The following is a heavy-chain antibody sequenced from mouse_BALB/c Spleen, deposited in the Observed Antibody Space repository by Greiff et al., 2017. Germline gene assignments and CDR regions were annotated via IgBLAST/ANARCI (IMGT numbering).Heavy chain of an antibody. Sequence: EVQLQQSGPGLVKPSQSLSLTCTVTGYSITSDYAWNWIRQFPGNKLEWMGYISYSGSTSYNASLKSRISITRDTSKNQFFLQLNSVTTEDTATYYCALYNYGSSHYWYFDVWGAGTTVTVSS. D-gene: IGHD1-1*01. CDR1: GYSITSDYA. CDR2: ISYSGST. J-gene: IGHJ1*01. CDR3: ALYNYGSSHYWYFDV. V-gene: IGHV3-2*02.